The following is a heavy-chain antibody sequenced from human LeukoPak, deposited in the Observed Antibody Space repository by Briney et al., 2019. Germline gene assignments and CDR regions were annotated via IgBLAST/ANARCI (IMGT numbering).Heavy chain of an antibody. V-gene: IGHV3-7*04. CDR3: ARGHYGRDF. CDR2: INQDGSEK. D-gene: IGHD4-17*01. CDR1: GFTFSTSW. J-gene: IGHJ4*02. Sequence: PGGSLRLSCAASGFTFSTSWMTWVRQAPGKGLEWVAHINQDGSEKYYVDSVKGRFTISRDNAKKSLYLQMNSLRAEDPAVYYCARGHYGRDFWGQGTLVTVSS.